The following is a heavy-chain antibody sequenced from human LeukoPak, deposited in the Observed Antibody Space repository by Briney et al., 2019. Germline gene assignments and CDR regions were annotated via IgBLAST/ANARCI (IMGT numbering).Heavy chain of an antibody. D-gene: IGHD4-23*01. J-gene: IGHJ4*02. Sequence: SETLSLTCTVSGASISSTTYYWGWIRQPPRKGLEWIASIYYSGSTYFNPSLKSRVTISVDMSKNQFSLKLSSVTAADTAVYYCARGGTLRWYTNWGQGTLVTVSS. CDR3: ARGGTLRWYTN. V-gene: IGHV4-39*01. CDR1: GASISSTTYY. CDR2: IYYSGST.